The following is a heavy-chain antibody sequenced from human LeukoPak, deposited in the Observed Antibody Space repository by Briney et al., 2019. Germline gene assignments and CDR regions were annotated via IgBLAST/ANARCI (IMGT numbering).Heavy chain of an antibody. V-gene: IGHV1-2*02. CDR1: GYTFTAYY. Sequence: ASVKVSCKASGYTFTAYYMHWVPQAPGQGLEWMGWINPNSGGTNYAQKFQGRVTTTRDTSISTAYMELSRLRSDDTAVYYCARDRVVVPAAFDYWGQGTLVTVSS. CDR3: ARDRVVVPAAFDY. D-gene: IGHD2-2*01. CDR2: INPNSGGT. J-gene: IGHJ4*02.